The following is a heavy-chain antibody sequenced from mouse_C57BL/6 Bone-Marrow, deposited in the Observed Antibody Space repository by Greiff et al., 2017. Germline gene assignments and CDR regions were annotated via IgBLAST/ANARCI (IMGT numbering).Heavy chain of an antibody. CDR3: ARGGWLLPWFAY. CDR1: GYTFTSYT. J-gene: IGHJ3*01. D-gene: IGHD2-3*01. Sequence: QVQLQQSGAELARPGASVKMSCKASGYTFTSYTMHWVKQRPGQGLEWIGYINPSSGYPKYNQKFKDKATLTAAKSSSTAYMQLSGLTSEDSAVYYCARGGWLLPWFAYWGQGTLVTVSS. V-gene: IGHV1-4*01. CDR2: INPSSGYP.